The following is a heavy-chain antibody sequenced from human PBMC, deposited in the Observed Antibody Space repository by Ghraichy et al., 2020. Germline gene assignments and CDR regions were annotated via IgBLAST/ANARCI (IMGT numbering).Heavy chain of an antibody. CDR2: IIPIFGTA. CDR1: GGTFSSYA. CDR3: AREKGRYYDFWSGYPDAFDI. J-gene: IGHJ3*02. D-gene: IGHD3-3*01. V-gene: IGHV1-69*06. Sequence: SVKGSCKASGGTFSSYAISWVRQAPGQGLEWMGGIIPIFGTANYAQKFQGRVTITADKSTSTAYMELSSLRSEDTAVYYCAREKGRYYDFWSGYPDAFDIWGQGTMVTVSS.